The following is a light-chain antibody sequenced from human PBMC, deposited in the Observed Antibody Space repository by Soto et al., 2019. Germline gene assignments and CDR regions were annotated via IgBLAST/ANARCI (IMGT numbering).Light chain of an antibody. V-gene: IGKV1-33*01. CDR3: QQYDNLPLT. Sequence: DIQMTQSPSSLSASVGDRVTITCQASQDIKNYLNWYQQKSGKAPKLPIYDASDLETGVPSRFSGSGSGTDFTFTINSLQPEDIETYHCQQYDNLPLTFGGGTKVDIK. CDR1: QDIKNY. CDR2: DAS. J-gene: IGKJ4*01.